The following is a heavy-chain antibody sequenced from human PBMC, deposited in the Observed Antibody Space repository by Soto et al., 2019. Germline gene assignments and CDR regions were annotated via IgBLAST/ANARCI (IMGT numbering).Heavy chain of an antibody. CDR2: IYSGGST. Sequence: EVQVVETGGGLIQPGGSLRLSCAVSGFTVSSNYMSWVRQPPGKGPEWVSDIYSGGSTYYADSVKGRFTISRDNSKNTLYRQRNSRRAEDTAVYYCARERDGHNPNWFDLWGQGTLVTVSS. D-gene: IGHD2-8*01. V-gene: IGHV3-53*02. CDR1: GFTVSSNY. J-gene: IGHJ5*02. CDR3: ARERDGHNPNWFDL.